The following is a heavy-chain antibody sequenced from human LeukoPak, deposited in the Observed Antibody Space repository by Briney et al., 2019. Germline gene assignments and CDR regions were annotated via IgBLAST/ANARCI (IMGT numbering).Heavy chain of an antibody. CDR1: GFTFGDYS. D-gene: IGHD3-22*01. Sequence: GGSLRLSCAASGFTFGDYSMHWVRQTPGKGLEWVSLINGDALTAHYGDSVRGRFTISRNNSKNSLYLQMNSLRAEDTAVYYCARDLATYYYDSSGYWDAFDIWGQGTMVTVSS. J-gene: IGHJ3*02. CDR3: ARDLATYYYDSSGYWDAFDI. CDR2: INGDALTA. V-gene: IGHV3-43*02.